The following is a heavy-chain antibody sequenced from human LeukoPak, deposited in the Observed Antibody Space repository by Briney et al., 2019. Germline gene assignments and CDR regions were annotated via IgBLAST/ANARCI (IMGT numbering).Heavy chain of an antibody. CDR1: GFTFSSYA. Sequence: GGSLRLSCAASGFTFSSYAIHWVRQAPGKGLEWVAVISYDGSNKYYADSVKGRFTISRDNSKNTLYLQMNSLRAEDTAVYYCARARGYSGYASLDYWGQGTLVTVSS. D-gene: IGHD5-12*01. V-gene: IGHV3-30-3*01. J-gene: IGHJ4*02. CDR3: ARARGYSGYASLDY. CDR2: ISYDGSNK.